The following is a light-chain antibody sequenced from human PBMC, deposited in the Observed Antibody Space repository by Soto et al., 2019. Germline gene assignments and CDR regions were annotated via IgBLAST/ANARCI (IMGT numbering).Light chain of an antibody. Sequence: EIVLTQSPATLSLSPGERATLSCRASQSVSSYLAWYQQKPGQTPRLLIYDASNRATGVPARFSGSGSGTDFTLTISSLEHEDVALYYCQQRNNWPPITFGQGTRLEIK. V-gene: IGKV3-11*01. CDR3: QQRNNWPPIT. CDR2: DAS. J-gene: IGKJ5*01. CDR1: QSVSSY.